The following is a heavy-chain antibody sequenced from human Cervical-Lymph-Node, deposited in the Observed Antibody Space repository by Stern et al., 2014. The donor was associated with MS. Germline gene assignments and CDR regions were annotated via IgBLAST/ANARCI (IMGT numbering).Heavy chain of an antibody. V-gene: IGHV1-24*01. J-gene: IGHJ3*02. D-gene: IGHD1-26*01. CDR3: ATDHRIVGPTDAFDI. CDR1: GYTLTELS. CDR2: FDRGDCET. Sequence: QVQLEQSGAEVKKPGASVNVSCKVSGYTLTELSMHWVRQAPGKGLEWMGCFDRGDCETIHAQKFQGRVTMTEDTSTDTACMELSSLRSEDTALYYCATDHRIVGPTDAFDIWGQGTMVTVSS.